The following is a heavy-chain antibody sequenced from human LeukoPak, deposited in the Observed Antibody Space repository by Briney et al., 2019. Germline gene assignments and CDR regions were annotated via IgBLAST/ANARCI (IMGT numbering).Heavy chain of an antibody. CDR2: ISGSGGST. Sequence: PGGSLRLSCAASGFTFSSYAMSWVRQAPGKGLEGVSAISGSGGSTYYADSVKGRFTISRDNSKNTLYLQMNSLRAEDTAVYYCAKEARRVRGVIITSPTYYFDYWGQGTLVTVSS. CDR1: GFTFSSYA. J-gene: IGHJ4*02. CDR3: AKEARRVRGVIITSPTYYFDY. V-gene: IGHV3-23*01. D-gene: IGHD3-10*01.